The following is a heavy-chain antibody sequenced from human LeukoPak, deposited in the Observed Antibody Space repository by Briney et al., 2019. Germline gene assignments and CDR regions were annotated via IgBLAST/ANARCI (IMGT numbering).Heavy chain of an antibody. CDR2: INPDSGDT. CDR1: GYTFTDRY. V-gene: IGHV1-2*02. D-gene: IGHD3-16*01. CDR3: ARENIIGGIVDGEDY. Sequence: GASVKGSCKASGYTFTDRYIHWVRQAPGQGLEWIGWINPDSGDTYYTQKFQGRITMTRDTSISTVYMELTRLTSDDTAVYYCARENIIGGIVDGEDYWGQGTLVTVSS. J-gene: IGHJ4*02.